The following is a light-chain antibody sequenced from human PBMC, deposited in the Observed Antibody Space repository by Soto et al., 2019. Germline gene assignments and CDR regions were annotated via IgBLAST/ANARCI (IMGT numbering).Light chain of an antibody. CDR1: QSVSGY. CDR3: QQRSNWPRT. Sequence: EIVLTQSPATLSLSPGERATLSCSASQSVSGYLAWYHQKPGQAPSLLIYDASNRATGIPARFSGSGSGTNFTSTISSLEPEDVAVYYCQQRSNWPRTFGQGTKPEIK. J-gene: IGKJ2*01. V-gene: IGKV3-11*01. CDR2: DAS.